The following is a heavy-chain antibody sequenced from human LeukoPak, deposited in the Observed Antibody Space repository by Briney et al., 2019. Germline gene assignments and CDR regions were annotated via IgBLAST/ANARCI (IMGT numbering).Heavy chain of an antibody. V-gene: IGHV3-23*01. CDR2: ISGSGGST. J-gene: IGHJ4*02. CDR1: GFTFRSYA. Sequence: GGSLRLSCAVSGFTFRSYAMSWVRPAPGKGLECVSGISGSGGSTHYADSVKGRFTISRDTYKNTLFLQMNSLRAEDTAVYYCAKVGGYDRYYFDYWGQGTLVTVSS. CDR3: AKVGGYDRYYFDY. D-gene: IGHD5-12*01.